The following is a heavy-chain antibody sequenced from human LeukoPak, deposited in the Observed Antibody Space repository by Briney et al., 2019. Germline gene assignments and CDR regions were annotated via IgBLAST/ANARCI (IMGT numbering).Heavy chain of an antibody. CDR3: ARVADGDRY. J-gene: IGHJ4*02. D-gene: IGHD4-17*01. CDR1: GFTFSNHW. CDR2: IQEDGSAQ. Sequence: GRSLRLSCAASGFTFSNHWMSWVRQAPGKGLEWVGNIQEDGSAQYYVDSVKGRFTIPRENAKNSLYLQRNSRGVDDTAVYYCARVADGDRYWGQGTLVTVSS. V-gene: IGHV3-7*04.